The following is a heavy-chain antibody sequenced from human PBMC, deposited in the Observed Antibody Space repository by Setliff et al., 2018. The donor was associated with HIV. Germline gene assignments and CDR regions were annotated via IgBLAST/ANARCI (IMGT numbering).Heavy chain of an antibody. CDR2: IYTSGST. D-gene: IGHD2-21*02. CDR3: ARLSGDYYYFDY. V-gene: IGHV4-4*09. Sequence: SETLSLTCTASGGSISSYYWSWIRQPPGKGLEWIGYIYTSGSTNYNPSLKSRVTISLDTSKNQFSLKLTSVTAADTAVYYCARLSGDYYYFDYWGQGTLVTVSS. J-gene: IGHJ4*02. CDR1: GGSISSYY.